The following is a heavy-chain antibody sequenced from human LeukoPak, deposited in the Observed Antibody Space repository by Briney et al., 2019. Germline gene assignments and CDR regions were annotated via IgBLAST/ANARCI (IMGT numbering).Heavy chain of an antibody. D-gene: IGHD1-14*01. V-gene: IGHV3-30*02. CDR3: AKDRNPGS. CDR1: GFTFSSYG. Sequence: GGSLRLSCAPSGFTFSSYGMHWVRQAPGKGLEWVAFIRSHGSNKYYADSVRGRFTISRDNSKNTLYLQMNSLRAEDTAVYYCAKDRNPGSWGQGTLVTVSS. J-gene: IGHJ4*02. CDR2: IRSHGSNK.